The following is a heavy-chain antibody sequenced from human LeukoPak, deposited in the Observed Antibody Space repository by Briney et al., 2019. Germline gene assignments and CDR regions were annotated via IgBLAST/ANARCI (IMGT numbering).Heavy chain of an antibody. J-gene: IGHJ4*02. D-gene: IGHD5-12*01. V-gene: IGHV3-11*04. CDR1: GFTFSDYY. CDR3: ARDAVATMDFDY. CDR2: ISSSGSTI. Sequence: GGSLRLSCAASGFTFSDYYMSWVRQAPGGGLEWVSYISSSGSTIYYADSVKGRFTISRDNAKNSLYRQMNSLRAEDTAVYYCARDAVATMDFDYWGQGTLVTVSS.